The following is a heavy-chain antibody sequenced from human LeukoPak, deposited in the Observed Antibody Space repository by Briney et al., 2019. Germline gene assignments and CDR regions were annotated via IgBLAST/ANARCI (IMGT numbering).Heavy chain of an antibody. CDR2: IIPILGIA. D-gene: IGHD6-19*01. V-gene: IGHV1-69*04. CDR1: GGTFSSYA. CDR3: ARDRAVAALGIYSYFDL. J-gene: IGHJ2*01. Sequence: GASVKVSCKASGGTFSSYAISWVRQAPGQGLEWMGRIIPILGIANYAQKFQGRVTITADKSTSTAYMELSSLRSEDTAVYYCARDRAVAALGIYSYFDLWGRGTLVTVSS.